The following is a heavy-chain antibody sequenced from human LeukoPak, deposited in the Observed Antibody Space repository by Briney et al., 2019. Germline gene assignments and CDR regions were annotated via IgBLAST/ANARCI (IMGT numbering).Heavy chain of an antibody. Sequence: PSETLSLTCTVSGGSISSYYWSRIRQPAGKGLEWIGRIYTSGSTNYNPSLKSRVTMSVDTSKNQFSLKLSSVTAADTAVYYCAREIAAADYYYYYGMDVWGQGTTVTVSS. D-gene: IGHD6-13*01. J-gene: IGHJ6*02. CDR1: GGSISSYY. CDR2: IYTSGST. CDR3: AREIAAADYYYYYGMDV. V-gene: IGHV4-4*07.